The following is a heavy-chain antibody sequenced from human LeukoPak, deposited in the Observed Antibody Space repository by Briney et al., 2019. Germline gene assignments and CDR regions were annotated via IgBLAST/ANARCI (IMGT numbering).Heavy chain of an antibody. D-gene: IGHD3-9*01. Sequence: GESLKISCKGSGYSFTSYWIGWARQMPGKGLEWMGIIYPGDSDTRYSPPFQGQVTISADKSISTAYLQWSSLKASDTAMYYCARLRRVLRYFDWLGTYWGQGTLVTVSS. CDR2: IYPGDSDT. CDR1: GYSFTSYW. CDR3: ARLRRVLRYFDWLGTY. V-gene: IGHV5-51*01. J-gene: IGHJ4*02.